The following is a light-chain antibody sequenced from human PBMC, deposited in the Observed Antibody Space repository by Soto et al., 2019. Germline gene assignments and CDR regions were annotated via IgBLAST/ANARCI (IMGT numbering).Light chain of an antibody. V-gene: IGKV4-1*01. CDR2: WAS. Sequence: DIVMTQSPDSLAVSLGERATINCKSSQSILFSSNNKNYLTWYQQKPGQPPKPLIYWASTRESGVPDRFSGRGSGTDFTLTISRLQAEDVAVYYCQQYYSTPVTFGGGTKVEIK. CDR1: QSILFSSNNKNY. J-gene: IGKJ4*01. CDR3: QQYYSTPVT.